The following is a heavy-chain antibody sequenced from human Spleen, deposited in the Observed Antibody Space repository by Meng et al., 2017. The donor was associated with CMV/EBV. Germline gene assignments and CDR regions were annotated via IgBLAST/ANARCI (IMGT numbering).Heavy chain of an antibody. Sequence: SVKVSCKASGYTFTGYYMHWVRQAPGQGLEWMGWINPNSGATSYAHKFQGRVTMTRDTSISTVYMELSRVRSDDTAVYYCARDTWFGYSTPGYWGQGTLVTVSS. CDR1: GYTFTGYY. CDR2: INPNSGAT. D-gene: IGHD3-22*01. J-gene: IGHJ4*02. V-gene: IGHV1-2*02. CDR3: ARDTWFGYSTPGY.